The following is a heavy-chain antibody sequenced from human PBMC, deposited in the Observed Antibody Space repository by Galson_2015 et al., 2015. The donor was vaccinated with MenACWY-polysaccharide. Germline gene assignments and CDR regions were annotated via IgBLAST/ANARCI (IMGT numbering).Heavy chain of an antibody. CDR2: INTKTGNP. CDR1: GYTFTSSA. Sequence: SVKVSCKASGYTFTSSAMNWARQAPGQGLAWLGWINTKTGNPTYAQGFTGRFVFSLDTSVSTAYLQISSLKAEDTAMYYCVRNPKQIATTVPMGRFDSWGQGSLVTVSS. D-gene: IGHD4-17*01. V-gene: IGHV7-4-1*02. CDR3: VRNPKQIATTVPMGRFDS. J-gene: IGHJ4*02.